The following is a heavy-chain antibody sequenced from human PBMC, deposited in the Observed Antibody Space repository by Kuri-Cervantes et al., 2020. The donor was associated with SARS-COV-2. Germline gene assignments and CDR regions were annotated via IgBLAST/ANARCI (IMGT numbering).Heavy chain of an antibody. J-gene: IGHJ5*02. CDR3: ARLPSRSYYDFWSGPRRNWFDP. CDR2: IDPSDSYT. CDR1: GYSFTSYW. V-gene: IGHV5-10-1*01. D-gene: IGHD3-3*01. Sequence: GGSLRLSCKGSGYSFTSYWISWVRQMPGKGLEWMGRIDPSDSYTNYSPSFQGHVTISADKSISTAYLQWSSLKASDTAMYYCARLPSRSYYDFWSGPRRNWFDPWGHGTLVTVSS.